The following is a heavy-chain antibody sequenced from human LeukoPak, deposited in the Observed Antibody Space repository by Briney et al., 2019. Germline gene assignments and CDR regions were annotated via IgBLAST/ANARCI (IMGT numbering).Heavy chain of an antibody. Sequence: GGSLRPSCAASGFTLSSHSMNWVRQAPGKGLEWIAYVSRRSKTIVYADSVKGRFTISRDDAKNSLYLQMNSLRVEDTAGYYCARDGNNIFDSWGQGTPVTVSS. D-gene: IGHD1/OR15-1a*01. CDR1: GFTLSSHS. J-gene: IGHJ4*02. V-gene: IGHV3-48*04. CDR2: VSRRSKTI. CDR3: ARDGNNIFDS.